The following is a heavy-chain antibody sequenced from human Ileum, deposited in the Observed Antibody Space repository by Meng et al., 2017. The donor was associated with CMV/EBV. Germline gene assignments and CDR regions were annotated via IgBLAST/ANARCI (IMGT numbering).Heavy chain of an antibody. V-gene: IGHV3-21*01. Sequence: GESLKISCAASGFTFTNYWMHWVRQAPGKGLVWVSSISSSSSYIYYADSVKGRFTISRDNAKNSLYLQMNSLRAEDTAVYYCARDRGRYSYGGDFVDYWGQGTLVTVSS. CDR3: ARDRGRYSYGGDFVDY. J-gene: IGHJ4*02. CDR2: ISSSSSYI. D-gene: IGHD5-18*01. CDR1: GFTFTNYW.